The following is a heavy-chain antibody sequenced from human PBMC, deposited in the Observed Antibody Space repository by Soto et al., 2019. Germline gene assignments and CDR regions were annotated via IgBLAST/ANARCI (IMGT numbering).Heavy chain of an antibody. CDR3: ARALTVADIVVVPAADDAFDI. J-gene: IGHJ3*02. D-gene: IGHD2-2*01. CDR1: GYSFPSYY. CDR2: INPSGGST. Sequence: DSGRVSCKASGYSFPSYYMHWVRQAPGQGLEWMGIINPSGGSTSYAQKFQGRVTMTRDTSTSTVYMELSSLRSEDTAVYYCARALTVADIVVVPAADDAFDIWGQGTMVTVSS. V-gene: IGHV1-46*03.